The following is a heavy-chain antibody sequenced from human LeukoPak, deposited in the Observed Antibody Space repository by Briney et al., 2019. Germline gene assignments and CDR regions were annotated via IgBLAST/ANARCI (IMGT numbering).Heavy chain of an antibody. CDR1: GFTFSNYA. V-gene: IGHV3-23*01. CDR3: AKDQHSTSLNYMDV. D-gene: IGHD6-6*01. Sequence: PGGSLRLSCAASGFTFSNYAMNWVRQAPGKGLVWVSDISGSGAVTYYGDSVKGRVTISRDNSKDTLYLQMTSLRAEDTAVYFCAKDQHSTSLNYMDVWGDGTTVTVSS. CDR2: ISGSGAVT. J-gene: IGHJ6*03.